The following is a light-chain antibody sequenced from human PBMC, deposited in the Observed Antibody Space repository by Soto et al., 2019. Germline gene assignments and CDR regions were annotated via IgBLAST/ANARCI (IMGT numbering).Light chain of an antibody. CDR3: QSYEISLSAYV. CDR2: GNN. Sequence: QLVLAQPPSVSGAPGQKVTISCTGSSSNIGAGYDLHWYQQLPGTAPKLILYGNNNRPSGVPDRFSGSKSGTSASLAITGLQAEDEADYYCQSYEISLSAYVFGTGTKLTVL. V-gene: IGLV1-40*01. CDR1: SSNIGAGYD. J-gene: IGLJ1*01.